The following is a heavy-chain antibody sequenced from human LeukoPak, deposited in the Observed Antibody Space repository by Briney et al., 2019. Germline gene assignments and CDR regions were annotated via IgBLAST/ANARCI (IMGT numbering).Heavy chain of an antibody. D-gene: IGHD5-24*01. V-gene: IGHV1-69*13. CDR2: IIPIFGTA. CDR3: ASQRSKFRPDGYNLFDY. CDR1: GGTFSSYA. J-gene: IGHJ4*02. Sequence: ASVKVSCKASGGTFSSYAISWVRQAPGQGLEWMGGIIPIFGTANYAQKFQGRVTITADESTSTAYMELSSLRSEDTAVYYCASQRSKFRPDGYNLFDYWGQGTLVTVSS.